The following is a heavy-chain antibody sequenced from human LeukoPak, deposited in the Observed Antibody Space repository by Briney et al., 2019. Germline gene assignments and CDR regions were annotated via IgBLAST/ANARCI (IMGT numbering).Heavy chain of an antibody. V-gene: IGHV3-23*01. J-gene: IGHJ3*02. CDR1: GFTFSNAW. D-gene: IGHD6-13*01. CDR2: ISGSGGST. Sequence: PGGSLRLSCAASGFTFSNAWMSWVRQAPGKGLEWVSAISGSGGSTYYADSVKGRFTISRDNSKNTLYLQMNSLRAEDTAVYYCAKGEKQLVHHDAFDIWGQGTMVTVSS. CDR3: AKGEKQLVHHDAFDI.